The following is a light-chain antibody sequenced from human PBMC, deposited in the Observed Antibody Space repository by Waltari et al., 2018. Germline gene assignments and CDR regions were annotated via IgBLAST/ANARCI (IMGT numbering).Light chain of an antibody. Sequence: DIVMTQTPLSLPVTPGEPASISCRSSQSLLHSNGNTYLQWYLQKPGQSPRLLIYKVTNRESGVPDRFSGSGSGTDFTLKISRVEPEDVGVYYCMQSTKDPWTFGQGTKVEIK. CDR2: KVT. J-gene: IGKJ1*01. CDR1: QSLLHSNGNTY. V-gene: IGKV2D-29*02. CDR3: MQSTKDPWT.